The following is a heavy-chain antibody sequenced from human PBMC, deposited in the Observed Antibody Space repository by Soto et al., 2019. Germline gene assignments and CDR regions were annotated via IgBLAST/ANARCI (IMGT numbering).Heavy chain of an antibody. CDR3: ARDLYYYDSSGLDY. CDR2: INAGNGNT. J-gene: IGHJ4*02. D-gene: IGHD3-22*01. Sequence: GASVKVSCKASGYTFTNYGISWVRQAPGQRLEWMGWINAGNGNTKYSQKFQGRVTITRDTSASTAYMELSSLRSEDTAVYYCARDLYYYDSSGLDYWGQGTLVTVSS. CDR1: GYTFTNYG. V-gene: IGHV1-3*01.